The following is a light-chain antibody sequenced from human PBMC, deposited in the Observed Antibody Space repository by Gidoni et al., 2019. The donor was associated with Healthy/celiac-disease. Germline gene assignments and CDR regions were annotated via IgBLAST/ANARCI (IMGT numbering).Light chain of an antibody. V-gene: IGKV3-20*01. Sequence: EIVLTQSPGTLSLSPGERATLSCRASQSVSSSYLAWYQQKPGQAPRLLIYGESSRATGIPDRFSGSGSGTDVTLTISRLEPEDFAVYYCQQYGSSPVTFGQGTKLESK. J-gene: IGKJ2*01. CDR3: QQYGSSPVT. CDR1: QSVSSSY. CDR2: GES.